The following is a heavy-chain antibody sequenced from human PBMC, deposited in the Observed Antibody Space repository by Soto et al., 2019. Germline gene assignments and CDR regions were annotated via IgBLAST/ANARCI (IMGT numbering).Heavy chain of an antibody. V-gene: IGHV4-34*01. J-gene: IGHJ4*02. CDR1: GGSFSGYY. CDR2: INHSGST. D-gene: IGHD4-17*01. Sequence: SETLSLTCAVYGGSFSGYYWSWIRQPPGKGLEWIGEINHSGSTNYNPSLKSRVAISVDTSKNQFSLKLSSVTAADTAVYYCARGTTVTDLDYWGQGTLVTVSS. CDR3: ARGTTVTDLDY.